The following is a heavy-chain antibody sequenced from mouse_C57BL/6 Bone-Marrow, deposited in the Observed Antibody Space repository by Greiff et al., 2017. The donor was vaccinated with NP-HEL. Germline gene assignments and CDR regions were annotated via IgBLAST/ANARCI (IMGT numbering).Heavy chain of an antibody. D-gene: IGHD2-5*01. CDR1: GYTFTDYY. V-gene: IGHV1-26*01. Sequence: EVQLQQSGPELVKPGASVKISCKASGYTFTDYYMNWVKQSHGKSLEWIGDINPNNGGTSYNQKFKGKATLTVDKSSSTAYMELRSLTSEVSAVYYCARSDSNYGYWYFDVWGTGTTVTVSS. J-gene: IGHJ1*03. CDR3: ARSDSNYGYWYFDV. CDR2: INPNNGGT.